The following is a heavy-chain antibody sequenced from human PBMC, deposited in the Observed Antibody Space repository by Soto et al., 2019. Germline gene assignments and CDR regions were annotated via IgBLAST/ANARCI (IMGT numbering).Heavy chain of an antibody. CDR1: GFIFTTYW. D-gene: IGHD5-18*01. CDR3: VRRGYSYAELRVLDV. J-gene: IGHJ6*02. CDR2: IYPGDSDI. V-gene: IGHV5-51*01. Sequence: GSLKISCQGSGFIFTTYWIGWVRQMTGKGLEWMGNIYPGDSDIRYSPSFQGQVTFSADKSISTAYLQWGSLKASDTATYYCVRRGYSYAELRVLDVWGQGTTVTVSS.